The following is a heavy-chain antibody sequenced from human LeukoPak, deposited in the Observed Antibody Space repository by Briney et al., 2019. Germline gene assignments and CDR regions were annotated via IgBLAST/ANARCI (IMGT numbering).Heavy chain of an antibody. Sequence: GASVKVSCKASGYTFTSYYIHWMRQAPGQGLEWMGIINPSGGSTSYTQKFQGRITLTRDTSTSTVYMELNSLRYEDTAVYYCARGAQFGDKGSFDYWGQETLVTVSS. V-gene: IGHV1-46*01. CDR3: ARGAQFGDKGSFDY. D-gene: IGHD4-17*01. J-gene: IGHJ4*02. CDR1: GYTFTSYY. CDR2: INPSGGST.